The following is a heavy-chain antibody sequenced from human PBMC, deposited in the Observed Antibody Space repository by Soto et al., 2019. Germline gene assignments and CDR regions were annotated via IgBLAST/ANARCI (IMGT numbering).Heavy chain of an antibody. CDR3: ARSPPGDYDILTGTTYNWFDP. CDR2: INPSGGST. Sequence: SVKVSCKASGYTFTSYYMHWVRQAPGQGLEWMGIINPSGGSTSYAQKFQGRVTMTRDTSTSTVYMELSSLRSEDTAVYYCARSPPGDYDILTGTTYNWFDPWGQGTLVTVSS. V-gene: IGHV1-46*03. J-gene: IGHJ5*02. D-gene: IGHD3-9*01. CDR1: GYTFTSYY.